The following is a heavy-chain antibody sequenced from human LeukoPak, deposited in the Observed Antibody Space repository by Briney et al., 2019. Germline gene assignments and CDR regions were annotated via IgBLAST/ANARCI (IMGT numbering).Heavy chain of an antibody. V-gene: IGHV4-34*01. J-gene: IGHJ4*02. CDR1: GGSISSYY. Sequence: TSETLSLTCSVSGGSISSYYWSWIRQPPGKGLEWIGEINHSGSTNYNPSLKSRVTISVDTSKNQFSLKLSSVTAADTAVYYCASQDYYDSSGRDYWGQGTLVTVSS. CDR2: INHSGST. CDR3: ASQDYYDSSGRDY. D-gene: IGHD3-22*01.